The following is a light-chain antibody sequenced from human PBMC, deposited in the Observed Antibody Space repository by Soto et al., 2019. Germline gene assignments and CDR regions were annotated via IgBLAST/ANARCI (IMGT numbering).Light chain of an antibody. CDR3: QQYTDWPLT. CDR1: QSVSSY. Sequence: EIVLTQSPATLSLSPGERAPLSCRASQSVSSYLAWYQQKPGQAPRLLIYDASNRATGIPARFSGSGSGTDFTLTISSLQSEDFAVYYCQQYTDWPLTFGGGTKVAIK. CDR2: DAS. V-gene: IGKV3-11*01. J-gene: IGKJ4*01.